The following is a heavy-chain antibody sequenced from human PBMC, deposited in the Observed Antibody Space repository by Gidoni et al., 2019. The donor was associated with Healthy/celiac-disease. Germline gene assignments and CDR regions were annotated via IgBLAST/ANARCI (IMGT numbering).Heavy chain of an antibody. CDR3: ARDLRMTPPVAVAGLYDY. J-gene: IGHJ4*02. Sequence: EVQLVESGGGLVKPGGSLRLSCAASGFTFRSYSMNWVRQAPGKGLEWVSSISSSSSYIYYADSVKGRFTISRDNAKNSLYLQMNSLRAEDTAVYYCARDLRMTPPVAVAGLYDYWGQGTLVTVSS. D-gene: IGHD6-19*01. CDR1: GFTFRSYS. V-gene: IGHV3-21*01. CDR2: ISSSSSYI.